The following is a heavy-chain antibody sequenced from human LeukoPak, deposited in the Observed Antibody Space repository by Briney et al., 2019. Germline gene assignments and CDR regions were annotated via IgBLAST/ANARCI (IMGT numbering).Heavy chain of an antibody. CDR2: IIPIFGTA. CDR3: ASCMVANQGGSLRGYHYYYYMDV. J-gene: IGHJ6*03. D-gene: IGHD4/OR15-4a*01. V-gene: IGHV1-69*05. CDR1: GGTFSSYA. Sequence: SVKVSCKASGGTFSSYAISWVRQAPGQGLEWMGGIIPIFGTANYAQKFQGRVTITTDESTSTAYMELSSLRSEDTAVYYCASCMVANQGGSLRGYHYYYYMDVWGKGTTVTVSS.